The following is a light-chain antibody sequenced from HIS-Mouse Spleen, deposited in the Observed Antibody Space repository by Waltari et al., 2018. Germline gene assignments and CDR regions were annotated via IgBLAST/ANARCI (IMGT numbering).Light chain of an antibody. Sequence: QSALTQPASVSGSPGQSITISCTGTSSDVGGYNYVSWYQQHPGKAPKLMIYEVSNRTSGVSNRFSGSNSGNTASLTISGLQAEDEADYYCSSYTSSSTQVFGTGTKVTVL. V-gene: IGLV2-14*01. CDR2: EVS. J-gene: IGLJ1*01. CDR1: SSDVGGYNY. CDR3: SSYTSSSTQV.